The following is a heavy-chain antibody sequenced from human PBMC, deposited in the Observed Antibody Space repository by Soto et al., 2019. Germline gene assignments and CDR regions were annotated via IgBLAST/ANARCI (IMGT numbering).Heavy chain of an antibody. CDR1: GGTFSSYA. CDR2: INPIFGTP. Sequence: SVKVSCKASGGTFSSYAISWVRQAPGQGLEWMGGINPIFGTPRYAQKYQGRVTITADTFTNTAYMELTRLTSDDTAVYFCAREGRHFDYWGQGTLVTVS. J-gene: IGHJ4*02. CDR3: AREGRHFDY. V-gene: IGHV1-69*06.